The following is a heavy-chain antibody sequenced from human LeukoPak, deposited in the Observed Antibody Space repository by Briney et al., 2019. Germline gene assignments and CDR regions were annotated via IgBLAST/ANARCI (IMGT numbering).Heavy chain of an antibody. Sequence: SETLSLTCTVSGGFIRSSYYYWGWIRQPPGKGLEWIGSIYDSGSTYYNPSLKSRVTISVDTSKNQFSLKLNSVTAADTAVYYCARAYGGNFDAFDIWGQGTMVTVSS. D-gene: IGHD4-23*01. V-gene: IGHV4-39*01. CDR2: IYDSGST. CDR3: ARAYGGNFDAFDI. CDR1: GGFIRSSYYY. J-gene: IGHJ3*02.